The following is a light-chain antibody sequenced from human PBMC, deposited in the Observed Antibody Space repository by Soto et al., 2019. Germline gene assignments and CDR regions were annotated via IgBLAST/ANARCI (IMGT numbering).Light chain of an antibody. V-gene: IGKV1-5*01. Sequence: DIQITQAPSTQSGGVGDIVSITGGASQSISSWLAWYQQKPGKAPMLLIFDASTLERGVPSKFSGSGSGTEFTLTISTLQPDDFATYYCQQYTRYSRTFGQGTQVDIK. CDR2: DAS. J-gene: IGKJ1*01. CDR1: QSISSW. CDR3: QQYTRYSRT.